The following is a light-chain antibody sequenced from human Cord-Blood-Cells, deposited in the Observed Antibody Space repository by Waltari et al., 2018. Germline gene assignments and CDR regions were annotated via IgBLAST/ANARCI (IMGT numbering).Light chain of an antibody. CDR1: SSDVGSYNL. V-gene: IGLV2-23*01. J-gene: IGLJ3*02. CDR3: CSYAGSWV. CDR2: EGS. Sequence: QSALTQPASVSGSPGQSITISCTGTSSDVGSYNLVSWYQQHPGKAPKLMVYEGSKRHSGFSNRFSGSKSGNTASLTISGLQAEDEADYYCCSYAGSWVFGGGTKLTVL.